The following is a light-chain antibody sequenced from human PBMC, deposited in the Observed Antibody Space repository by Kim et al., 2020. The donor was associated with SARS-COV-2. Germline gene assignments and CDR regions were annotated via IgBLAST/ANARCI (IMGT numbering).Light chain of an antibody. CDR1: RRDVGGYNY. CDR3: SSYAGANNYV. Sequence: GQSVTSSCTGTRRDVGGYNYVSWYQQHPGKAPKRMIYEVSKRPSGVPDRFSGSKSGNTASLTVSGLQAEDEADYYCSSYAGANNYVFGTGTKVTVL. J-gene: IGLJ1*01. V-gene: IGLV2-8*01. CDR2: EVS.